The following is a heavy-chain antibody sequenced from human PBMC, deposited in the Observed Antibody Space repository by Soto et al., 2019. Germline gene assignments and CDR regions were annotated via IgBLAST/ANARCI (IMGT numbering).Heavy chain of an antibody. CDR1: GFSFNNSW. CDR3: ARTGDGHHDFLDY. D-gene: IGHD1-1*01. J-gene: IGHJ4*02. V-gene: IGHV3-74*01. CDR2: VNSDGSIR. Sequence: HPVGSLRRSCAASGFSFNNSWMFCVRQPPGKGLVWVSHVNSDGSIRTSANSVKGRFTISRDKAKNSLFLQMNSLRVDDTAVYYCARTGDGHHDFLDYWGQGALVTVSS.